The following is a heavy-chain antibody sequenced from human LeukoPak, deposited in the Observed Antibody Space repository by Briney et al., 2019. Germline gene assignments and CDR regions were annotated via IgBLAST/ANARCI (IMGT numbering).Heavy chain of an antibody. V-gene: IGHV1-18*01. D-gene: IGHD3-10*01. CDR1: GGTFSSYA. Sequence: ASVKVSCKASGGTFSSYAISWVRQAPGQGLEWMGWISAYNGNTNYAQKLQGRVTMTTDTSTSTAYMELRSLRSEDTAVYYCARDQDGSGSLYNWFDPWGQGTLVTVSS. CDR2: ISAYNGNT. CDR3: ARDQDGSGSLYNWFDP. J-gene: IGHJ5*02.